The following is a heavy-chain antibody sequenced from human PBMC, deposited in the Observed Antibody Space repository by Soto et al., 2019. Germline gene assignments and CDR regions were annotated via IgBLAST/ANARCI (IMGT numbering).Heavy chain of an antibody. J-gene: IGHJ6*02. CDR1: GFTFGDYD. CDR2: ITTGGSNK. V-gene: IGHV3-11*01. D-gene: IGHD3-10*01. CDR3: VRAFPSGDV. Sequence: QVQLVESGGGVVKPGGSLTLSCSGSGFTFGDYDMSWIRQAPGKGLEWISYITTGGSNKYYADSVKGRFTISRDNARNLLILRMGGLRVDDTDVYFCVRAFPSGDVWGQGTKVSVSS.